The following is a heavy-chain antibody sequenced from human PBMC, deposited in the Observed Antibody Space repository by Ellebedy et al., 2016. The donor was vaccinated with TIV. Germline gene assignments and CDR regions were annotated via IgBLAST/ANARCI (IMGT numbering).Heavy chain of an antibody. V-gene: IGHV3-7*03. J-gene: IGHJ4*02. CDR3: ARLTFGRFIVQGEFEC. D-gene: IGHD3-16*02. CDR1: GFTLTTHW. CDR2: INQDGSER. Sequence: GESLKISCAASGFTLTTHWMSWVRQAPGTGLEWVATINQDGSERHYVDAVKGRFTISRHNSKNTLFLQMNSLRVEDTAVYYCARLTFGRFIVQGEFECWGQGTQATVSS.